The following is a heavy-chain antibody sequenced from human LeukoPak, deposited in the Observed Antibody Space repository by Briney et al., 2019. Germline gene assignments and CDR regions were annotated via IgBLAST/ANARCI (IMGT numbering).Heavy chain of an antibody. D-gene: IGHD1-26*01. CDR2: SGSGGDI. CDR1: GFTFSNYA. Sequence: GGSLRLSCVASGFTFSNYAMNWVRQAPGKGLEWVSLSGSGGDIYYVDSVKGRFTISRHNSKNTLYLQMNSLRAEDTAVYYCAKARGGTYQTYFFDYWGQGTLVTVSS. V-gene: IGHV3-23*01. J-gene: IGHJ4*02. CDR3: AKARGGTYQTYFFDY.